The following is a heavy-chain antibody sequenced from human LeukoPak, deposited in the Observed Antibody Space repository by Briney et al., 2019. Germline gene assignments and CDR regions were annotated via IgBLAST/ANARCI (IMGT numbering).Heavy chain of an antibody. CDR2: ISGGGGST. D-gene: IGHD6-13*01. Sequence: GGSLRLSCAGSGFTFARHALTWVRQAPGMGLEWVSTISGGGGSTHYADSVKGRFTISRDNSKDTVFLLMNNLRAEDTAIYYCAREGGSCTSNSCSDYFDYWGQGTLVTVSP. CDR3: AREGGSCTSNSCSDYFDY. CDR1: GFTFARHA. V-gene: IGHV3-23*01. J-gene: IGHJ4*02.